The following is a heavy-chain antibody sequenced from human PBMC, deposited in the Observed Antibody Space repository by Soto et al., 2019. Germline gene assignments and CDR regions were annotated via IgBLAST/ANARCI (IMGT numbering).Heavy chain of an antibody. Sequence: ASETLSLTCTVSGGSISSSSYYWSWIRQPPGKGLEWIGYIYYSGSTNYNPSLKSRVTISVDTSKNQFSLKLSSVTAADTAVYYCARQYSGTRFDYWGQGTLVTVSS. CDR2: IYYSGST. D-gene: IGHD1-1*01. CDR1: GGSISSSSYY. V-gene: IGHV4-61*05. J-gene: IGHJ4*02. CDR3: ARQYSGTRFDY.